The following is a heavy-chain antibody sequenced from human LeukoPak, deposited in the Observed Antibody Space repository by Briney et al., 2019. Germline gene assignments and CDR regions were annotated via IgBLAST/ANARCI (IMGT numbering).Heavy chain of an antibody. Sequence: ASVKVSCKASGYTFTSYDINWVRQATGQGLEWMGWMNPISGNTGHAQKFQGRVTMTRDTSISTAYMELSSLRSEDTAVYYCARGPPIRGYRYGYDTGYYYSYSMDVWGTGTTVTISS. CDR2: MNPISGNT. CDR1: GYTFTSYD. D-gene: IGHD5-18*01. J-gene: IGHJ6*03. V-gene: IGHV1-8*01. CDR3: ARGPPIRGYRYGYDTGYYYSYSMDV.